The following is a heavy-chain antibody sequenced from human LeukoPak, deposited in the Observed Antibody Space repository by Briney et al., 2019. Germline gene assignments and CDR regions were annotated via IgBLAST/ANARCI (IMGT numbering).Heavy chain of an antibody. J-gene: IGHJ4*02. D-gene: IGHD5-12*01. V-gene: IGHV3-30*07. CDR2: TSYDGTIT. CDR1: GFTFSSYA. CDR3: AREVNSGYDAFDY. Sequence: GGSLRLSCAASGFTFSSYAMHWVRQAPGKGLEWVAVTSYDGTITYYADSVKGRFTISRDNAKNSLYLQMNSLRAEDTAVYYCAREVNSGYDAFDYWGQGTLVTVSS.